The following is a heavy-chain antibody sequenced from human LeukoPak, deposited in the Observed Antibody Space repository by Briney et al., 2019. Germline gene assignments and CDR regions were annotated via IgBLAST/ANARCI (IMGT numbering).Heavy chain of an antibody. CDR2: IYYSGST. D-gene: IGHD4-17*01. Sequence: SETLFLTCTVSGGSISSYYWSWIRQPPGKGLEWIGYIYYSGSTNYNPSLKSRVTISVDTSKNQFSLKLSSVTAADTAVYYCAGYYGGTDAFDIWGQGTMVTVSS. CDR1: GGSISSYY. V-gene: IGHV4-59*08. J-gene: IGHJ3*02. CDR3: AGYYGGTDAFDI.